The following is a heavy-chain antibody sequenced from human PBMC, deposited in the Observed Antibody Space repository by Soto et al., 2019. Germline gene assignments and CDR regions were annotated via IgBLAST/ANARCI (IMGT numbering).Heavy chain of an antibody. J-gene: IGHJ6*03. CDR3: AKAIANPYYYYYMDV. CDR1: GFNFNIYA. CDR2: ISPGGDST. Sequence: EVQLLESGGGLVQPGGSLRLSCAASGFNFNIYAMTWVRQAPGKGLEWVSTISPGGDSTYFADSVKGRVTISRDNSKTPLSMQMNSLRAEDTATYFCAKAIANPYYYYYMDVWGTGTTVTVSS. V-gene: IGHV3-23*01.